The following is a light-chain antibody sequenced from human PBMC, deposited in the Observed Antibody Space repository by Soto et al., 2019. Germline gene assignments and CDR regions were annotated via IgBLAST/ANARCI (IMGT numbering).Light chain of an antibody. J-gene: IGLJ1*01. CDR3: SSYAGSNNFGV. CDR2: EVS. V-gene: IGLV2-8*01. Sequence: QSVLTQPPSASGRPGQSVTISCTGTSSDVGAYNYVSWYQQHPGKVPKLMIYEVSKRPSGVPDRFSGSKSGNTASLTVSGLQAEDEADYYCSSYAGSNNFGVFGTGTKVTVL. CDR1: SSDVGAYNY.